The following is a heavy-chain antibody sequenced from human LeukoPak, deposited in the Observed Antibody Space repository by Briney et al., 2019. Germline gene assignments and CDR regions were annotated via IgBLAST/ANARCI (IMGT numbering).Heavy chain of an antibody. CDR2: INQGGSEK. Sequence: PGGSLRLSCAPSGFTFSTYWMGWVRQAPGKGLEWLANINQGGSEKYYVDSVKGRFTISRDNAKNSLFLQMNSLRAEHTAVYYCARDVGDLWGQGTLVTVSS. D-gene: IGHD2-21*02. J-gene: IGHJ4*02. CDR3: ARDVGDL. CDR1: GFTFSTYW. V-gene: IGHV3-7*01.